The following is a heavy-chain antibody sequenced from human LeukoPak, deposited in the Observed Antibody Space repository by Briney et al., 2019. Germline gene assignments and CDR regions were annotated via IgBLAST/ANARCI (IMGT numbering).Heavy chain of an antibody. Sequence: GGSLRLSCAASGFTFSTYNMNCVRQAPGKGLEWVSSITSTSSYIYYADSVKGRFTISRDNANNSLYLQMNSLRAEDTAVYYCARSLVVAATRDSYYGLDVWGQGTTVTVSS. V-gene: IGHV3-21*01. CDR3: ARSLVVAATRDSYYGLDV. CDR1: GFTFSTYN. J-gene: IGHJ6*02. D-gene: IGHD2-15*01. CDR2: ITSTSSYI.